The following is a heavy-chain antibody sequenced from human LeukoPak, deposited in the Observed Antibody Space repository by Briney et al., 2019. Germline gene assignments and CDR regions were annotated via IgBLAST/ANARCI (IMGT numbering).Heavy chain of an antibody. CDR3: ARESGYCSSTSCYSDFDY. CDR2: IYYSGST. D-gene: IGHD2-2*01. Sequence: SETLSLTCTVSGGSIGSYYWSWIRQPPGKGLEWIGYIYYSGSTNYNPSLKSRVTISVDTSKNQFSLKLSSVTAADTAVYYCARESGYCSSTSCYSDFDYWGQGTLVTVSS. V-gene: IGHV4-59*01. J-gene: IGHJ4*02. CDR1: GGSIGSYY.